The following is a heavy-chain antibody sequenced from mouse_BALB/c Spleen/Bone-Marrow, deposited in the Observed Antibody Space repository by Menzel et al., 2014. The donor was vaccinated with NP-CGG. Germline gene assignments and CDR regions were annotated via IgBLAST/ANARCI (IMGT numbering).Heavy chain of an antibody. D-gene: IGHD2-3*01. Sequence: VQLQQSGAELMKPGASVKISCKATGYTFSSYWIEWVKQRPGHGLEWIGVILPGSGSTNYNEKFKGKATFTADTSSNTACMQLNSLTSEDSAVYYCARLDGYFDYWGQGTTLTVSS. CDR1: GYTFSSYW. CDR2: ILPGSGST. V-gene: IGHV1-9*01. CDR3: ARLDGYFDY. J-gene: IGHJ2*01.